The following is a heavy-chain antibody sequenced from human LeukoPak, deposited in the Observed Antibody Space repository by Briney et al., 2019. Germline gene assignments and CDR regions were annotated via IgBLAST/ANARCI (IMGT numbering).Heavy chain of an antibody. J-gene: IGHJ3*02. CDR2: ISSSSSYI. CDR1: GFTFSSYS. V-gene: IGHV3-21*01. Sequence: GGSLRLSCAASGFTFSSYSMNWVRQAPGKGLEWVSFISSSSSYIYYADSVKGRFTISRDNDKNSLYLQMNSLRAEDTAVYYCARDPWFGELLDAFDIWGQGTMVTVSS. CDR3: ARDPWFGELLDAFDI. D-gene: IGHD3-10*01.